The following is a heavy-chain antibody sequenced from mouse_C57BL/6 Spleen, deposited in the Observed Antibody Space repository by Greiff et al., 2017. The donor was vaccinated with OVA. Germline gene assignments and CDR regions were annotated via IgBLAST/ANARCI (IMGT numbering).Heavy chain of an antibody. V-gene: IGHV1-53*01. CDR2: INPSNGGT. CDR3: ARWGASYYGRLYYAMDD. Sequence: QVQLQQPGTELVKPGASVKLSCKASGYTFTSYWMHWVKQRPGQGLEWIGNINPSNGGTNYNEKFKSKATLTVDKSSSTAYMQLSSLTSEDSAVYYCARWGASYYGRLYYAMDDWGQGTSVTVSS. J-gene: IGHJ4*01. D-gene: IGHD2-10*01. CDR1: GYTFTSYW.